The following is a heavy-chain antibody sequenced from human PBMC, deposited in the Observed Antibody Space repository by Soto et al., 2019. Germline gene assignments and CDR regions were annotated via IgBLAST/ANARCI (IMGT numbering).Heavy chain of an antibody. V-gene: IGHV1-69*01. D-gene: IGHD2-21*02. CDR3: ARGLYCGGGCYSHFDY. J-gene: IGHJ4*02. Sequence: VQLVQSGAEVKKPGSSVKVSCKASGGTFSNYPFIWVRQAPGQGLDWMGGIIPIFGTTDYGQRFQGRVTIAADDSTHTAYLELSSVRSDDTAVYYCARGLYCGGGCYSHFDYWGQGKVVTVSS. CDR2: IIPIFGTT. CDR1: GGTFSNYP.